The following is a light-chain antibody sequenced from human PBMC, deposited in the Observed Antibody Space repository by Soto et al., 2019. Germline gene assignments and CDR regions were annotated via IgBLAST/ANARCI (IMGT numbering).Light chain of an antibody. J-gene: IGKJ1*01. CDR2: AAS. Sequence: DIQMTQSPSSLSASVGDRVTITCRASQSISSYLNWYQQKPGKAPKLLIYAASSLQSGVPSRFSGSGSGTDFTLTISSLQPEDFATYYCQQCYSTPRTFGQGTMV. CDR3: QQCYSTPRT. CDR1: QSISSY. V-gene: IGKV1-39*01.